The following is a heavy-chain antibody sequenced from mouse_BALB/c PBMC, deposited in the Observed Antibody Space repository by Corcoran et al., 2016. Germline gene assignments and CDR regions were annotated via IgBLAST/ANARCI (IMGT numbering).Heavy chain of an antibody. CDR3: ARLHYYGLFAY. CDR1: GFDFSRYW. V-gene: IGHV4-1*02. CDR2: SNPDSSTI. Sequence: EVKLLESGGGLVQPGGALKLSCAASGFDFSRYWMSWVRQAPGKGLEWIGESNPDSSTINYTPSLKDKFIIARDNAKNTLYLQMSKVRSEDTALYYCARLHYYGLFAYWGQGTLVTVSA. D-gene: IGHD1-1*01. J-gene: IGHJ3*01.